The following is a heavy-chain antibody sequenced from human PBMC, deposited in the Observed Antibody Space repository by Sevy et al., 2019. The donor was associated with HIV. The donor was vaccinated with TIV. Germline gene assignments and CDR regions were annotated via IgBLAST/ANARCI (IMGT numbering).Heavy chain of an antibody. Sequence: SETLSLTCVVSGGSISSSNWGSWVRQPPAKGLEWIGEIYHSGSTNYNPSLESRVSISIDKSKNHFSLKVNSVTAADTAVYYCARDDSALYSYGLDLWGQGTTVTVSS. CDR1: GGSISSSNW. J-gene: IGHJ6*02. CDR2: IYHSGST. D-gene: IGHD2-21*01. V-gene: IGHV4-4*02. CDR3: ARDDSALYSYGLDL.